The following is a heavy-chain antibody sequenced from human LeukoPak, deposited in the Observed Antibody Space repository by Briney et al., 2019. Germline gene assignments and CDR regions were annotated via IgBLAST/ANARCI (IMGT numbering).Heavy chain of an antibody. J-gene: IGHJ4*02. CDR2: INHIGIT. Sequence: SETLSLTCAVYGGSFSGYYWSWIRQPPGKGLEWIGEINHIGITNYNPSLKSRVTISVDTSKNQFSLKLSSVTAADTAVYYCARGPHLGSQSHWGQGTLVTVSS. CDR3: ARGPHLGSQSH. CDR1: GGSFSGYY. V-gene: IGHV4-34*01.